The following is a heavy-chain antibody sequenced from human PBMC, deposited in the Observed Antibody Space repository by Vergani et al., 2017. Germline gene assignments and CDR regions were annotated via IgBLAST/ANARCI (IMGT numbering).Heavy chain of an antibody. CDR1: GFTLSSHA. CDR3: VRARCSGPCFMSNWFDS. D-gene: IGHD5-12*01. J-gene: IGHJ5*01. CDR2: IKSDGSIT. V-gene: IGHV3-74*02. Sequence: VQLAESGGGVVQPGRSLRLSCAGSGFTLSSHAMHWVRQSPEKGLVWVSRIKSDGSITNYADSVKGRFTISRDNAKNTLYLEMNSLRGDDTAIYYCVRARCSGPCFMSNWFDSWGQGTLVTVSS.